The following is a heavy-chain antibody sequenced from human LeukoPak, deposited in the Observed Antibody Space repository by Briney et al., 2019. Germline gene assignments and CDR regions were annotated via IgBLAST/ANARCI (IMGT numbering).Heavy chain of an antibody. V-gene: IGHV4-34*01. Sequence: PSETLSLTCAVYGGSFSGYYWSWIRQPTGKGLEWIGEINHSGSTNYNPSQERRVHISVDAPKQQFPLELSSVTAADTAVYYCARTYLLLSSSGYRDWGQGTLVTVSS. CDR2: INHSGST. D-gene: IGHD3-22*01. CDR1: GGSFSGYY. J-gene: IGHJ4*02. CDR3: ARTYLLLSSSGYRD.